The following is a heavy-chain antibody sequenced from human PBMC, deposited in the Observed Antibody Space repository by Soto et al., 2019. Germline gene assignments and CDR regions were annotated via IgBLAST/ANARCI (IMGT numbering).Heavy chain of an antibody. V-gene: IGHV5-51*01. D-gene: IGHD2-15*01. CDR3: ARHRRGRDCSCGSCSYSLPDD. J-gene: IGHJ4*02. Sequence: PGESLKISCKGSGYSFTSYWIGWVRQMPGKGLEWMGIIYPGDSDTRYSPSFQGQVTISADKSISTAYLQWSSLKASDTAMYYCARHRRGRDCSCGSCSYSLPDDWGQGTLVTVS. CDR1: GYSFTSYW. CDR2: IYPGDSDT.